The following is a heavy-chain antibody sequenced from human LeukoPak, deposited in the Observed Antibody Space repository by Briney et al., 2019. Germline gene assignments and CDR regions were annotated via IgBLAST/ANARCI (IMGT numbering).Heavy chain of an antibody. J-gene: IGHJ6*02. V-gene: IGHV3-21*01. D-gene: IGHD5-18*01. CDR1: GFTFSSYS. CDR2: ISSSSSYI. CDR3: ARAQGSGYSYHYGMDV. Sequence: PGGSLRLSCAASGFTFSSYSMNWVRQAPGKGLEWVSSISSSSSYIYYADSVKGRFAISRDNAKNSLYLQMNSLRAEDTAVYYCARAQGSGYSYHYGMDVWGQGTTVTVSS.